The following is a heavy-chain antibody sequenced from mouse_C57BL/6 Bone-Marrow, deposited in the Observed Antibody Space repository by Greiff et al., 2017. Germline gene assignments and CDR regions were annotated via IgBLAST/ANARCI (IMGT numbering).Heavy chain of an antibody. D-gene: IGHD3-1*01. CDR3: ASHLGGTLDY. CDR1: GYTFTDYY. CDR2: INPYNGGT. V-gene: IGHV1-19*01. J-gene: IGHJ2*01. Sequence: EVQLQQSGPVLVKPGASVKMSCKASGYTFTDYYMNWVKQSHGKSLEWIGVINPYNGGTSYNQKFKGKATLTVDKSSSTAYMELNSLTSEDSAVYYCASHLGGTLDYWGQGTTLTVSS.